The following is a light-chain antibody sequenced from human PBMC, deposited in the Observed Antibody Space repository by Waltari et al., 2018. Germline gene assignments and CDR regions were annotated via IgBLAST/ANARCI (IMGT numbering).Light chain of an antibody. CDR1: GPISDY. Sequence: SSELTQDPAVSVALGRTVRITCQGDGPISDYASWYQQKPGQAPVLVIYGKNNRPSGIPDRFSGSSSGNTASLTITGAQAEDEADYYCNSRDSSGNHLVFGGGTKLTVL. J-gene: IGLJ2*01. V-gene: IGLV3-19*01. CDR3: NSRDSSGNHLV. CDR2: GKN.